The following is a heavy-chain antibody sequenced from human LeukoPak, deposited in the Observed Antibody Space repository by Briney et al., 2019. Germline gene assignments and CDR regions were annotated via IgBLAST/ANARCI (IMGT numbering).Heavy chain of an antibody. V-gene: IGHV1-18*01. CDR3: ARLRDCTNGVCYEGYYYYYYMDV. J-gene: IGHJ6*03. D-gene: IGHD2-8*01. Sequence: ASVKLSCKASGYTFTSYGISWVRQAAGQGLEWMGWISAYNGNTNYAQKLPGRVTMTTNTSTSTAYMELRSLRSDDTAVYYCARLRDCTNGVCYEGYYYYYYMDVWGKGTTVTVSS. CDR1: GYTFTSYG. CDR2: ISAYNGNT.